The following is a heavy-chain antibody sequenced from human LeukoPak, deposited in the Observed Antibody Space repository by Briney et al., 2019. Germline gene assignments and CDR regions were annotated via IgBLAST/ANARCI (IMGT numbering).Heavy chain of an antibody. CDR1: GFTFSSYW. Sequence: GGSLRLSCAASGFTFSSYWMSWVRQAPGKGLEWVANIKQDGSEKYYVDSVKGRFTISRDNSKNTLYLQMNSLRAEDTAVYYCARWVVATLYYMDVRGKGTTVTISS. CDR2: IKQDGSEK. J-gene: IGHJ6*03. V-gene: IGHV3-7*03. CDR3: ARWVVATLYYMDV. D-gene: IGHD5-12*01.